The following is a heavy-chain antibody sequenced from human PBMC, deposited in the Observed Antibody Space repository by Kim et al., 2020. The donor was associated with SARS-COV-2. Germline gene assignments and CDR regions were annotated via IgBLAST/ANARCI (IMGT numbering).Heavy chain of an antibody. Sequence: ASVKVSCKASGYTFTSYAMNWVRQAPGQGLEWMGWINTNTGNPTYAQGFTGRFVFSLDTSVSTAYLQISSLKAEDTAVYYCARARSSGWYPQANYFDYWGQGTLVTVSS. V-gene: IGHV7-4-1*02. CDR1: GYTFTSYA. CDR3: ARARSSGWYPQANYFDY. D-gene: IGHD6-19*01. J-gene: IGHJ4*02. CDR2: INTNTGNP.